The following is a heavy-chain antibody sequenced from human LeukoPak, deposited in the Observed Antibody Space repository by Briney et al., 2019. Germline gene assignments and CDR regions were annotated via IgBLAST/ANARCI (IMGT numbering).Heavy chain of an antibody. CDR1: GGSFSGYY. V-gene: IGHV4-34*01. Sequence: SETLSLTCAVYGGSFSGYYWSWIRQPPGKGLEWIGEINHSGSTNYNPSLKSRVTISVDTSKNQFSLKLSSVTAADTAVYYCARGGHGYSYGLFDYWGQGTLVTVSS. CDR3: ARGGHGYSYGLFDY. D-gene: IGHD5-18*01. J-gene: IGHJ4*02. CDR2: INHSGST.